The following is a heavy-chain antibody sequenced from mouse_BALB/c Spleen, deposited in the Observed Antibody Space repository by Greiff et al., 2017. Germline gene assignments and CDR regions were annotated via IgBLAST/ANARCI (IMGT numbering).Heavy chain of an antibody. Sequence: EVQLVESGAELVKPGASVKLSCTASGFNIKDTYMHWVKQRPEQGLEWIGRIDPANGNTKYDPKFQGKATITADTSSNTAYLQLSSLTSEDTAVYYCARYDGYYGAMDYWGQGTSVTVSS. CDR1: GFNIKDTY. J-gene: IGHJ4*01. D-gene: IGHD2-3*01. V-gene: IGHV14-3*02. CDR2: IDPANGNT. CDR3: ARYDGYYGAMDY.